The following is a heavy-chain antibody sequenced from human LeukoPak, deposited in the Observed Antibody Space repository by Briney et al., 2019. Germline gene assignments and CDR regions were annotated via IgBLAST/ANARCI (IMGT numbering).Heavy chain of an antibody. CDR1: GASMTSTY. D-gene: IGHD2-21*02. J-gene: IGHJ4*02. CDR2: IYYTGDT. CDR3: VRTARVFDF. V-gene: IGHV4-59*13. Sequence: SETLSLTCSVSGASMTSTYWSWVRQPPGQGLEVIGYIYYTGDTNYHPSLKSRVTLSLDTSTGQFSLKLRSVTAADTAVYYCVRTARVFDFRGQGTLVTVSS.